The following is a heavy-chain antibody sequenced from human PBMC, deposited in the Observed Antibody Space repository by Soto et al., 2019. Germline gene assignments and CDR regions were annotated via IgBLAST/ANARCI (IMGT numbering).Heavy chain of an antibody. V-gene: IGHV4-4*07. Sequence: QVQLQESGPGLVKPSETLSLTCTVSGGSISSYYWSWIRQPAGKGLDWIGRIYTSGSTNYNPSLKSRVTMSVDTSKNQFSLKLSSVTAADMAVYYCARSSGSYGHYYYGMDVWGQGTTVTVSS. CDR2: IYTSGST. CDR3: ARSSGSYGHYYYGMDV. J-gene: IGHJ6*02. CDR1: GGSISSYY. D-gene: IGHD1-26*01.